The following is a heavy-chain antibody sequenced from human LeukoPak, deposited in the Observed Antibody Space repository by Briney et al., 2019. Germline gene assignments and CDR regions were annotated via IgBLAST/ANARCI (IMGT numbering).Heavy chain of an antibody. Sequence: PGGSLRLSCAASGFTFSSYAMSWVRQAPGKGLEWVSAISGSGGSTYYADSVKGRFTISRDNSENTLYLQMNSLRAEDTAVYYCAKDFVPYYDFWSGYSYWGQGTLVTVSS. CDR2: ISGSGGST. CDR1: GFTFSSYA. V-gene: IGHV3-23*01. D-gene: IGHD3-3*01. CDR3: AKDFVPYYDFWSGYSY. J-gene: IGHJ4*02.